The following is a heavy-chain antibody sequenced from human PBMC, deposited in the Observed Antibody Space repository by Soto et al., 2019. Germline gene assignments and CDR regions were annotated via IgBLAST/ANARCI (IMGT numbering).Heavy chain of an antibody. D-gene: IGHD3-10*01. CDR3: ARLGNYYGSGSYLRPLYFDY. V-gene: IGHV4-34*01. J-gene: IGHJ4*02. Sequence: LSLTCAVYGGSFSGYYWSWIRQPPGKGLEWIGEINHSGSTNYNPSLKSRVTISVDTSKNQFSLKLSSVTAADTAVYYCARLGNYYGSGSYLRPLYFDYWGQGTLVTVSS. CDR1: GGSFSGYY. CDR2: INHSGST.